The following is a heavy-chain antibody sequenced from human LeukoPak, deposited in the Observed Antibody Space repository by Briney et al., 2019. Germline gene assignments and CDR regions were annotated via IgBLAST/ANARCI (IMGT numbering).Heavy chain of an antibody. CDR3: AKDPQVVITTGYMDV. D-gene: IGHD3-22*01. CDR1: GFTFDDYA. Sequence: PGGSLRLSCAASGFTFDDYAMYWVRQAPGKGLEWVSGISWNSGSIGYADSVKGRFTISRDNAKNSLYLQMNSLRAEDTALYYFAKDPQVVITTGYMDVWGKGTTVTVSS. CDR2: ISWNSGSI. V-gene: IGHV3-9*01. J-gene: IGHJ6*03.